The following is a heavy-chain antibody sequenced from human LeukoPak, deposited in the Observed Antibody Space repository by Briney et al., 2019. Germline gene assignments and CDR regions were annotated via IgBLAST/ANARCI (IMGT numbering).Heavy chain of an antibody. Sequence: PGGSLRLSCAVSGFTLTEHALSWVRQAPGEELEWVAGIIDVGDTYYADSVKGRFTISRDSSKNTLYLQMNSLRAEDTATYYCAKDYCRGGNCPLPFFDSWGQGTMVTVSS. CDR3: AKDYCRGGNCPLPFFDS. CDR2: IIDVGDT. D-gene: IGHD2-15*01. V-gene: IGHV3-23*01. CDR1: GFTLTEHA. J-gene: IGHJ4*02.